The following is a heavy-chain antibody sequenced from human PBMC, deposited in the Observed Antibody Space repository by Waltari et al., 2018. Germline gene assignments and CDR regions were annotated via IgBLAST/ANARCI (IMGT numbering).Heavy chain of an antibody. CDR3: AKDLGLYCTNGVCYFESFDI. Sequence: EVQLVESGGGLVQPGGSLRLSCAASGFTFSSYAMSCVRQAPGKGLEWVSAISGSGGSTYYADSVKGRFTISRDNSKNTLYLQMNSLRAEDTAVYYCAKDLGLYCTNGVCYFESFDIWGQGTMVTVSS. CDR2: ISGSGGST. D-gene: IGHD2-8*01. V-gene: IGHV3-23*04. J-gene: IGHJ3*02. CDR1: GFTFSSYA.